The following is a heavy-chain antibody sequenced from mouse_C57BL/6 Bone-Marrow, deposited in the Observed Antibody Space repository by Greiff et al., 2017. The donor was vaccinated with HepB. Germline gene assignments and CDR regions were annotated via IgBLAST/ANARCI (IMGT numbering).Heavy chain of an antibody. Sequence: EVKLVESGGGLVKPGGSLKLSCAASGFTFSSYAMSWVRQTPEKRLEWVATISDGGSYTYYPDNVKGRFTISRDNAKNNLYLQMSHLKSEDTAMYYCARDRAEWGQGTTLTVSS. CDR3: ARDRAE. CDR2: ISDGGSYT. V-gene: IGHV5-4*01. CDR1: GFTFSSYA. J-gene: IGHJ2*01.